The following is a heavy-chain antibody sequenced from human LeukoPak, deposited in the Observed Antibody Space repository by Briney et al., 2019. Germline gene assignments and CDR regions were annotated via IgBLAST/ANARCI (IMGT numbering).Heavy chain of an antibody. CDR2: IRYDGINK. CDR1: GGSFSGYY. J-gene: IGHJ4*02. Sequence: HPSETLSLTCAVYGGSFSGYYWSWIRQAPGKGLEWVAFIRYDGINKYYADSVKGRFTISRDNSKNTLFLQMNSLRPEDTAVYYCASVLYSSGSHAPYYFDSWGQGTLVTVSS. D-gene: IGHD3-10*01. V-gene: IGHV3-30*02. CDR3: ASVLYSSGSHAPYYFDS.